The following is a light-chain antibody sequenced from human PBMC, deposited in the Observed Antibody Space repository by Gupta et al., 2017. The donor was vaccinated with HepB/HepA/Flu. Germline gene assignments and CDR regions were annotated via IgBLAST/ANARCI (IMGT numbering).Light chain of an antibody. J-gene: IGKJ4*01. CDR1: QGIENS. Sequence: DIEMTQSPYSLSLYVGDRVTITCRASQGIENSLAWYQQEPGKVPKLLIYAASPLQSGVPPRCSGSGSGTEFTLTISSLQPEDVATYYCQKYYTAPITFGGGTLVEIK. V-gene: IGKV1-27*01. CDR3: QKYYTAPIT. CDR2: AAS.